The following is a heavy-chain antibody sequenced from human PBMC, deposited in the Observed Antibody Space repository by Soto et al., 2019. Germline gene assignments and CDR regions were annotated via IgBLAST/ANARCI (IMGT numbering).Heavy chain of an antibody. D-gene: IGHD2-15*01. CDR1: GYSFTSYW. J-gene: IGHJ4*02. CDR3: ARPLKDGWYFDY. Sequence: PGESLKISCKGSGYSFTSYWICWVRQMPGKGLEXMGIIXXGXSXTXYXXXXQGQVTISADKSISTAYLQWSSLKASDTAMYYCARPLKDGWYFDYWGQGTLVTVSS. V-gene: IGHV5-51*01. CDR2: IXXGXSXT.